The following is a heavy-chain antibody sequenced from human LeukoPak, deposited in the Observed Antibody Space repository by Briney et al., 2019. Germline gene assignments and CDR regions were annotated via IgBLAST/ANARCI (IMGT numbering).Heavy chain of an antibody. CDR1: GFTFNRFR. D-gene: IGHD1-26*01. J-gene: IGHJ4*02. Sequence: GESLRLSCAASGFTFNRFRMSWVRQPPGKGLEWVANINQDGSEIYYVDSVKGRFTVSTDNAKNSLYLQMNSLRAEDTAVYYCAKGLVGAPAFDYWGQGTLVTVSS. V-gene: IGHV3-7*03. CDR3: AKGLVGAPAFDY. CDR2: INQDGSEI.